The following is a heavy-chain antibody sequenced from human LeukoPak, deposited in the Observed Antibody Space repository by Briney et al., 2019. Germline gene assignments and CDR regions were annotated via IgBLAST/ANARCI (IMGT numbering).Heavy chain of an antibody. Sequence: GGSLRLSCEASGFTFSRNWMSWVRQAPGKGLEWVASISPDGSQKFYVDSVKGRFTISRDNTKSSLYLQMNSLGAEDTAMYYCAKLLGTVTTYDYWGQGTRVTVSS. CDR3: AKLLGTVTTYDY. J-gene: IGHJ4*02. D-gene: IGHD1-1*01. CDR2: ISPDGSQK. V-gene: IGHV3-7*01. CDR1: GFTFSRNW.